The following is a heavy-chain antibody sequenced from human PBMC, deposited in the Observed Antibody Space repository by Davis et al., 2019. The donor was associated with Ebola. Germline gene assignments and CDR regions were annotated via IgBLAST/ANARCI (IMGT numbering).Heavy chain of an antibody. J-gene: IGHJ6*03. Sequence: GESLKISCAASRFTFSSYSMNWARQAPGKGLEWVSSTSSSSDYIYYADSVKGRFTISKDNAKKSLYLQMNSLRAEDTAVYYCARVSTSSGNFYYYMDVWGKGTTVTVSS. CDR2: TSSSSDYI. V-gene: IGHV3-21*01. CDR1: RFTFSSYS. D-gene: IGHD6-6*01. CDR3: ARVSTSSGNFYYYMDV.